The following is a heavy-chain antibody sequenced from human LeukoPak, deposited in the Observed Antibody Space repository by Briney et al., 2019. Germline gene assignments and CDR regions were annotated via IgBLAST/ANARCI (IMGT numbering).Heavy chain of an antibody. CDR2: ISDSGVTT. CDR3: AKDPSTFLTTGWYFDL. V-gene: IGHV3-23*01. J-gene: IGHJ2*01. CDR1: GFIFRNFG. Sequence: QSGGSLRLSCAASGFIFRNFGMTWVRQVPGKGLEWVSTISDSGVTTHYADSVKGRFTISRDNSKSTLYLQMSSLRAVDTAIYYCAKDPSTFLTTGWYFDLWGRGTLVTVSS. D-gene: IGHD4-17*01.